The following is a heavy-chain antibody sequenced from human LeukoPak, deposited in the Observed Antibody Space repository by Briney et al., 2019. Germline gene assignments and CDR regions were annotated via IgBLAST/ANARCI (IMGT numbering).Heavy chain of an antibody. CDR2: ISSSGGST. Sequence: GGSLRLSCAASGFTFSSSAMSWVRQVPGKGLEWVSGISSSGGSTDYADSVKGRFTISRDNSKNALYLQLNSLRAEDTAVYFCAKGARTMTTDYWGQGPLVTVSS. J-gene: IGHJ4*02. CDR1: GFTFSSSA. V-gene: IGHV3-23*01. D-gene: IGHD4-17*01. CDR3: AKGARTMTTDY.